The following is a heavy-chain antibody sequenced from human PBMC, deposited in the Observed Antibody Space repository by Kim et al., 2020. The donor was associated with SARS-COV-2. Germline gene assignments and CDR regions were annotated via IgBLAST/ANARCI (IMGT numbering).Heavy chain of an antibody. Sequence: LSLTCAASGFTFSSHGMHWVRQAPGKGLEWVAVIWFDGSNKFFVDSVKGRFTISRDNSKNTLYLQMNSLRSEDTAVYFCARGAYIVTTGVDSWGQGT. CDR3: ARGAYIVTTGVDS. J-gene: IGHJ4*02. D-gene: IGHD5-12*01. V-gene: IGHV3-33*01. CDR1: GFTFSSHG. CDR2: IWFDGSNK.